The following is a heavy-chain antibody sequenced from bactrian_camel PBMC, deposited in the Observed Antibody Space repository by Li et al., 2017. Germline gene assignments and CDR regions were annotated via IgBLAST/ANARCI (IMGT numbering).Heavy chain of an antibody. CDR2: LHRTGTM. J-gene: IGHJ4*01. CDR1: GDTDNRNC. Sequence: VQLVESGGGSVQAGGTLRLSCTASGDTDNRNCIGWFRQAPGKQREAVAALHRTGTMFIIDSVKDRFTISQDNTRNTVYLQMNGLKPEDTAKYYCAADPRYCGLGSTYAYWGQGTQVTVS. V-gene: IGHV3S53*01. D-gene: IGHD5*01. CDR3: AADPRYCGLGSTYAY.